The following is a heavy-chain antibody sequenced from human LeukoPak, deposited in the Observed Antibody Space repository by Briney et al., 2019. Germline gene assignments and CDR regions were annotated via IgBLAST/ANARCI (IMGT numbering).Heavy chain of an antibody. CDR2: ISYDGSNQ. J-gene: IGHJ4*02. V-gene: IGHV3-30*18. Sequence: GGSLRLSCAASGFTFSSYGMSWVRQAPGKGLEWVAVISYDGSNQYYADSVKGRFTISRDNSKNTLYLQMNSLRAEDTAVYYCAKDRGSLDYWGQGTLVTVSS. CDR1: GFTFSSYG. CDR3: AKDRGSLDY. D-gene: IGHD1-26*01.